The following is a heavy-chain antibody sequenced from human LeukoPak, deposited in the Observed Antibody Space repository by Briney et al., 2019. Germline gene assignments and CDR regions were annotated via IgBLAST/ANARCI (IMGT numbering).Heavy chain of an antibody. CDR1: GGTFSSYA. J-gene: IGHJ3*02. D-gene: IGHD3-22*01. V-gene: IGHV1-69*13. Sequence: GASVKVSCKASGGTFSSYAISWVRQAPGQGLEWMGGIIPIFGTANYAQKFQGRVTITADESTSTAYMELSRLRSGDTAVYYCAGEDNSSGYRPFDIWGQGTMVTVPS. CDR2: IIPIFGTA. CDR3: AGEDNSSGYRPFDI.